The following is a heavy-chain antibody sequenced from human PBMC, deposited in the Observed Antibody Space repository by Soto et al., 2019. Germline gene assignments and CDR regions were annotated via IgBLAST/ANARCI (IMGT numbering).Heavy chain of an antibody. D-gene: IGHD6-13*01. V-gene: IGHV4-39*01. CDR2: MYYTGST. CDR1: GGSISSSSQY. CDR3: ARHSYASSWYNWFDP. J-gene: IGHJ5*02. Sequence: SGTLSLTCTVSGGSISSSSQYWGWIRQPPGKGLEWIGSMYYTGSTYHNPSLKSRVTISVERSKNQFSLKLSSVTAADTAVYYCARHSYASSWYNWFDPWGQGILVTVSS.